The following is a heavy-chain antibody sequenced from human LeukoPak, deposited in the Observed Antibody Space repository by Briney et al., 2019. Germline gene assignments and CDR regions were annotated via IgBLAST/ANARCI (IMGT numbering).Heavy chain of an antibody. CDR3: ARRSGDKYYYYGMDV. Sequence: GESLKISCKGSGFSFTSYWIGWVRQMPGKGLEWMGIIYPGDSDTRYSPSFQGQVTISADKSISTAYLQWNSLKASDTAMYYCARRSGDKYYYYGMDVWGQGTTVTVSS. CDR2: IYPGDSDT. V-gene: IGHV5-51*01. CDR1: GFSFTSYW. D-gene: IGHD4-17*01. J-gene: IGHJ6*02.